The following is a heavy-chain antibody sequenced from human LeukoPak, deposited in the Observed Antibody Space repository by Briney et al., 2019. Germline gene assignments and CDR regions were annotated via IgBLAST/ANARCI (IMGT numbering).Heavy chain of an antibody. CDR3: ARVEYYDFWSGYSGFDY. Sequence: PGGSLRLSCAASGFTFSSYWMSWVRQAPGKGLEWVANIKQDGSEKYYVDSVKGRFTISRDNAKNSLYLQMNSMRAEDTAVYYCARVEYYDFWSGYSGFDYWGQGTLVTVSS. J-gene: IGHJ4*02. CDR1: GFTFSSYW. CDR2: IKQDGSEK. D-gene: IGHD3-3*01. V-gene: IGHV3-7*01.